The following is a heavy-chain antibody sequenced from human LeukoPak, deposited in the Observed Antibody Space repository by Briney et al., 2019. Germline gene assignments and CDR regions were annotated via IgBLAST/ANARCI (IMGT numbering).Heavy chain of an antibody. CDR1: GYTFTGYY. D-gene: IGHD6-19*01. CDR3: AREFWLVRPRGMDV. V-gene: IGHV1-2*04. J-gene: IGHJ6*04. Sequence: ASVKVSCKASGYTFTGYYMHWVRQAPGQGLEWMGWINPNSGGTNYAQKFQGWVTMTRDTSISTAYMELSRLRSDDTAVYYCAREFWLVRPRGMDVWGNGTTVTVSS. CDR2: INPNSGGT.